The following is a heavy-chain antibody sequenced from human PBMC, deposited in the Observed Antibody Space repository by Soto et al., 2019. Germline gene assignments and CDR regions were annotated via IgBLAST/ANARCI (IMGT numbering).Heavy chain of an antibody. V-gene: IGHV3-33*01. CDR1: GFMFSVYG. J-gene: IGHJ4*02. CDR2: IGHDGTYQ. D-gene: IGHD1-1*01. CDR3: ARDLERGAFFDY. Sequence: QVQLVQSGGGVVQPGRSLRLSCAASGFMFSVYGMHWVRQAPGKGPEWVAVIGHDGTYQDYADSVKGRFTISRDNSKPTLYLQMNSLSDEDTAVYYCARDLERGAFFDYWGQGTLVAVSS.